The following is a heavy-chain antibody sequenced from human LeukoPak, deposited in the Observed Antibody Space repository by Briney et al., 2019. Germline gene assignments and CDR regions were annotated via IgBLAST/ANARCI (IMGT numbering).Heavy chain of an antibody. CDR1: GGSISGSNW. D-gene: IGHD6-13*01. Sequence: SETLSLTCAVSGGSISGSNWWSWVRQPPGKGLEWIGEIYHSGSTNYNPSLKSRVTISVDTSKNQFSLKLSSVTAADTAVYYCARRPDAAAGYFDYWGQGTLATVSS. V-gene: IGHV4-4*02. CDR2: IYHSGST. CDR3: ARRPDAAAGYFDY. J-gene: IGHJ4*02.